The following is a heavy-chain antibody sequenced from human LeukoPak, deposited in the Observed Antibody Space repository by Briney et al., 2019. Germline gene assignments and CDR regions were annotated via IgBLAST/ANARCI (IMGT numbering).Heavy chain of an antibody. J-gene: IGHJ4*02. D-gene: IGHD6-19*01. Sequence: SVKVSCKASGGTFSSYAISCVRQAPGQGLEWMGGIIPIFGTANYAQKFQGRVTITADKSTSTAYMELSSLRSEDTAVYYCARAVQSSGWFMIDYWGQGTLVTVSS. CDR1: GGTFSSYA. V-gene: IGHV1-69*06. CDR2: IIPIFGTA. CDR3: ARAVQSSGWFMIDY.